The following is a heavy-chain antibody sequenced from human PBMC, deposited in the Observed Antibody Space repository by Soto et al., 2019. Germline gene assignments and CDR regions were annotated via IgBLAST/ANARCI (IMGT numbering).Heavy chain of an antibody. J-gene: IGHJ4*02. D-gene: IGHD3-22*01. CDR3: ARLSSGSIDY. Sequence: EVQLVESGGGLVKPGGSLRLSCAASGFTFSTYFMKWVRQAPGKGLEWVSSMSTNSYYIYYADSVKGRFTISRDNAKNSLYLQMNSLRVEDTAVYYCARLSSGSIDYWGQGTLVTVSS. CDR1: GFTFSTYF. V-gene: IGHV3-21*01. CDR2: MSTNSYYI.